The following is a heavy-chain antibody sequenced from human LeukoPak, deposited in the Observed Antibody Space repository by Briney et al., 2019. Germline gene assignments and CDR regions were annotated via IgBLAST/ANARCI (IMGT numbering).Heavy chain of an antibody. CDR1: GFALSNFA. Sequence: PGGSLRLSCVASGFALSNFALIWVRQAPGKGLEWVSAITGTGGTTQYTDSVKGRFTISRDNSKNTLYLQMNSLRAEDTAVYYCAKDRGDSSGWYQGVFDYWGQGTLVTVSS. V-gene: IGHV3-23*01. D-gene: IGHD6-19*01. J-gene: IGHJ4*02. CDR3: AKDRGDSSGWYQGVFDY. CDR2: ITGTGGTT.